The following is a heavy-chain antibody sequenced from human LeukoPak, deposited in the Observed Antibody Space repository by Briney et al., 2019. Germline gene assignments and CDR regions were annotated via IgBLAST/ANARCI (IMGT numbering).Heavy chain of an antibody. Sequence: SVKVSCKASGGTFSSYAISWVRQAPGQGLEWMGRIIPILGIANYAQKFQGRVTITADKSTSTAYMELSSLRSEDTAVYYCARRGIAAAEPIQHWGQGTLVTVSS. V-gene: IGHV1-69*04. CDR3: ARRGIAAAEPIQH. CDR1: GGTFSSYA. CDR2: IIPILGIA. D-gene: IGHD6-13*01. J-gene: IGHJ1*01.